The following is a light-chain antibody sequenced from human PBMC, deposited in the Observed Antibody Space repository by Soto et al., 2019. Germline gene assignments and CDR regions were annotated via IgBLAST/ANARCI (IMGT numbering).Light chain of an antibody. CDR3: TSYTSSSTHV. CDR2: GVT. V-gene: IGLV2-14*01. CDR1: SSDVGAYNY. J-gene: IGLJ1*01. Sequence: QSVLTQPASVSGPPGQSITISCTGTSSDVGAYNYVSWYQQHPGKAPKFIIYGVTNRPSGVSHRFSGSKSANTASLTISGLQAEDEADYYCTSYTSSSTHVFGTGTKVTVL.